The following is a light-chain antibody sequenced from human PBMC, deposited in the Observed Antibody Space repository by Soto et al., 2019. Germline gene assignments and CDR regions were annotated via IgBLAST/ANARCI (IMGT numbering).Light chain of an antibody. CDR1: QSVNNN. CDR2: GAS. J-gene: IGKJ1*01. Sequence: EIVMTQSPATLSVSPGERATLSCRASQSVNNNLAWYQQKPGQAPRLLIYGASTRATGMPARFSGSGSGTEVTLTISSLQSEDFAVYYCQQYNNWWTFGQGTKVEIK. V-gene: IGKV3-15*01. CDR3: QQYNNWWT.